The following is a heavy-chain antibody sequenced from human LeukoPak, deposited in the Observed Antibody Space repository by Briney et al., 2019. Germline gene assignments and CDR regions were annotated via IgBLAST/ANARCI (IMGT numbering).Heavy chain of an antibody. CDR1: GFIFGSYW. D-gene: IGHD5-12*01. J-gene: IGHJ4*02. CDR2: IKQDGNEK. Sequence: GGSLRLSCAASGFIFGSYWMSWVRQAPGKGLEWVANIKQDGNEKYYVDSVRGRFTISRDNAKNSLYLQMKSLRAEDTAVYYCATYHSIVATSISPFDYWGQGTLVTVSS. V-gene: IGHV3-7*01. CDR3: ATYHSIVATSISPFDY.